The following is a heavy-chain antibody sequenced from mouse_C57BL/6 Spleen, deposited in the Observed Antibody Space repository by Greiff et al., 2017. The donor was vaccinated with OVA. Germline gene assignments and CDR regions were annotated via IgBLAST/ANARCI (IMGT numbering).Heavy chain of an antibody. Sequence: QVQLQQSGAELVRPGSSVKLSCKASGYSFTSYWMHWVKQRPIQGLEWIGNIDTYDSETHYNQKFKDKATLTVDKSASTAYMQLSSLTSEDSAVYYYARYEEAMDYWGQGTSVTVSS. D-gene: IGHD2-3*01. CDR2: IDTYDSET. J-gene: IGHJ4*01. V-gene: IGHV1-52*01. CDR1: GYSFTSYW. CDR3: ARYEEAMDY.